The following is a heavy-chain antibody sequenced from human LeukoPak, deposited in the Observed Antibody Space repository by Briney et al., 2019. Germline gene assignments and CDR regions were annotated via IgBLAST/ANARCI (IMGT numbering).Heavy chain of an antibody. J-gene: IGHJ4*02. D-gene: IGHD3-22*01. V-gene: IGHV4-59*08. CDR1: GCSISSYY. CDR2: IYYSGSS. CDR3: ARYDRRGYYLALDY. Sequence: PSETLSLTCTVSGCSISSYYWSWIRQPPGKGLEWIGDIYYSGSSNYNPSLKSRVTISVDTSKNQFSLKLSSVTAAATAVYYCARYDRRGYYLALDYWGQGTLVTVSS.